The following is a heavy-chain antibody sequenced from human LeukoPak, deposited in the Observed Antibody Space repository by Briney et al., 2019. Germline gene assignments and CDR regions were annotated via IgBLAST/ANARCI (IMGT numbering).Heavy chain of an antibody. CDR3: ARDRFRSMGYYYYGMDV. D-gene: IGHD2/OR15-2a*01. Sequence: TGGSLRLSCAASGFTFSSNSMTWVRQTPGKGLEWVSGISGSSNNTYYADSVKGRFTISRDNSRNTLYLQMSSLRAEDTAVYYCARDRFRSMGYYYYGMDVWGQGTTVTVSS. CDR1: GFTFSSNS. CDR2: ISGSSNNT. J-gene: IGHJ6*02. V-gene: IGHV3-23*01.